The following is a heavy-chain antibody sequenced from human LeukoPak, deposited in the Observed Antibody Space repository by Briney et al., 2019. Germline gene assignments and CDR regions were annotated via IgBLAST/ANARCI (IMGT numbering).Heavy chain of an antibody. CDR3: TSDDPVNRS. V-gene: IGHV3-15*01. CDR1: GFTFSNAW. Sequence: GGSLRLSCAASGFTFSNAWMSWVRQAPGKGLEWVGRIKSKTDGGTTDYAAPVKGRFTISRDDSKNMLFLQMNTLKTEDTAVYYCTSDDPVNRSWGKGTLVTVSS. CDR2: IKSKTDGGTT. J-gene: IGHJ4*02. D-gene: IGHD2/OR15-2a*01.